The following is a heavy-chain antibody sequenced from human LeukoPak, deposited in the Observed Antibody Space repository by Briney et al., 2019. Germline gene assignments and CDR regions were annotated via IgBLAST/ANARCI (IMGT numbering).Heavy chain of an antibody. CDR1: GGSISSSSYY. J-gene: IGHJ3*02. V-gene: IGHV4-39*01. CDR2: IYYSGST. CDR3: ARPPREVGAPSVAFDI. D-gene: IGHD1-26*01. Sequence: SETLSLTCTVSGGSISSSSYYWGWIRQPPGKGLEWIGSIYYSGSTYYNPSLKSRVTISVDTSKNQFSLKLSSVTAADTAVYYCARPPREVGAPSVAFDIWGQGTMVTVSS.